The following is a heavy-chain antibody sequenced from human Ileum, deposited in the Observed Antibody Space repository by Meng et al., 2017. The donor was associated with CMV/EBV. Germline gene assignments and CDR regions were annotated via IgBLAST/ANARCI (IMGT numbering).Heavy chain of an antibody. Sequence: GESLKISCVASGFPFSNYWMSWVRQAPGKGLEWVANIKQDESEKYYVDSVKGRFAISRDNAESSLYLQMNSLRAEDTAVYCCARDPGPLFDPWGQGTLVTVSS. CDR1: GFPFSNYW. J-gene: IGHJ5*02. V-gene: IGHV3-7*01. CDR3: ARDPGPLFDP. CDR2: IKQDESEK.